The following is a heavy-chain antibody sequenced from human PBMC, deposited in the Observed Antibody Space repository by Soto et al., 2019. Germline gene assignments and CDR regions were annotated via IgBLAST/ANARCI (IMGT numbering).Heavy chain of an antibody. CDR2: MNPNSGNT. Sequence: QVQLVQSGAEVKKPGASVKVSCKASGYTFTSYDINWVRQATGQGLEWMGWMNPNSGNTGYAQKFQGRVTMTRNTSISTAYMELSSLRSEDTAVYYCARGRRGVIITADAFDIWGQGTMVTVSS. J-gene: IGHJ3*02. V-gene: IGHV1-8*01. CDR3: ARGRRGVIITADAFDI. CDR1: GYTFTSYD. D-gene: IGHD3-10*01.